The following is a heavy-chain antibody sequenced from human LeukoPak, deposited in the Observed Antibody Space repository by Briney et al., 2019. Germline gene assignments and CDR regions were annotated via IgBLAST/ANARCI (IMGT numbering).Heavy chain of an antibody. CDR1: GFTFSSYA. V-gene: IGHV3-30-3*01. J-gene: IGHJ4*02. Sequence: GRSLRLSCAASGFTFSSYAMHWVRQAPGKGLEWVAVISYDGSNKYYADSVKGRFTISRDDSKNTMYLQMNSLRAEDTAVYYCARDHRGYCSSTSCPEGYWGQGTLVTVSS. D-gene: IGHD2-2*01. CDR2: ISYDGSNK. CDR3: ARDHRGYCSSTSCPEGY.